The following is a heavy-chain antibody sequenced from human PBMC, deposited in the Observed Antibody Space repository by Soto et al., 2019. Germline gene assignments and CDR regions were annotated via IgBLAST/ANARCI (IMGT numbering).Heavy chain of an antibody. CDR1: RCSFTSYW. CDR2: IDPSDSYT. Sequence: PXESLKISCKGSRCSFTSYWISWVRQMPGKGLEWMGRIDPSDSYTNYSPSFQGHVTFAADKSISTAYLQWSSLKASDTAMYYCARQEAVAGNDAWFDPWGQGTMVTVSS. V-gene: IGHV5-10-1*01. D-gene: IGHD6-19*01. J-gene: IGHJ5*02. CDR3: ARQEAVAGNDAWFDP.